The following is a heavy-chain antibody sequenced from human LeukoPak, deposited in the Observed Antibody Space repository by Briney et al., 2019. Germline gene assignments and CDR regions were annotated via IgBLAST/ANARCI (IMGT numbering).Heavy chain of an antibody. D-gene: IGHD3-10*01. V-gene: IGHV1-2*02. CDR1: GYTFSDYY. Sequence: ASVKVSCKASGYTFSDYYLHWVRQAPGQGLEYMGWINPNSGYTKYSQSFQGRVTMTRDTPISTAYMELSRLISDDTAVYYCARGDTMVRGLISDYWGQGTLVTVSS. CDR3: ARGDTMVRGLISDY. CDR2: INPNSGYT. J-gene: IGHJ4*02.